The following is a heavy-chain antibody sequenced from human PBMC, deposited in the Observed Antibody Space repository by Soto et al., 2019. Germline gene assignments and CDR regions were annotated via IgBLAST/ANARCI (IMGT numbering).Heavy chain of an antibody. CDR3: ARLSDWLRRDAFDI. V-gene: IGHV4-39*01. CDR2: IYYSGST. CDR1: CGSISNLSYC. D-gene: IGHD3-9*01. J-gene: IGHJ3*02. Sequence: SQPLPLTWTVVCGSISNLSYCWSWIRQPPGKGLEWIGSIYYSGSTYYNPSLKSRVTISVDTSKNQFSLKLSSVTAADTAVYYCARLSDWLRRDAFDIWGQGTMVTVSS.